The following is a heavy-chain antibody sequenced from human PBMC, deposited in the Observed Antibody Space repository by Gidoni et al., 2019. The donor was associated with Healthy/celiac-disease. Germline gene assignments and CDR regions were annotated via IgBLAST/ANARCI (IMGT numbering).Heavy chain of an antibody. J-gene: IGHJ6*02. CDR2: INPNSGGT. Sequence: QVQLVQSGAEVKKPGASVKVSCKASGYTFTGYYMHWVRQAPGQGLEWMGWINPNSGGTNYAQKFQGWVTMTRDTSISTAYMELSRLRSDDTAVYYCARYVEDVYYDSISADTYYYGMDVWGQGTTVTVSS. CDR1: GYTFTGYY. V-gene: IGHV1-2*04. CDR3: ARYVEDVYYDSISADTYYYGMDV. D-gene: IGHD3-22*01.